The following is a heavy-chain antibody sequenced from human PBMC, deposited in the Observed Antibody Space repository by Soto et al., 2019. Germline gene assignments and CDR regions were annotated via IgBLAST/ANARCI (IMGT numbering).Heavy chain of an antibody. CDR2: ISAYNGNT. CDR1: GYTFTSSG. Sequence: ASVKVSCKASGYTFTSSGISWVRQAPGQGLEWMGWISAYNGNTNYAQKLQGRVTMTTDTSTSTAYMELRSLRSDDTAVYYCARDREWFGVHHWDAFDIWGQGTMVTVSS. CDR3: ARDREWFGVHHWDAFDI. V-gene: IGHV1-18*01. J-gene: IGHJ3*02. D-gene: IGHD3-10*01.